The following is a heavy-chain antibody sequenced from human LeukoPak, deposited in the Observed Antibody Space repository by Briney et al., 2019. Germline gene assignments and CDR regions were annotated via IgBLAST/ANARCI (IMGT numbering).Heavy chain of an antibody. CDR3: ASRTSGIFDY. V-gene: IGHV1-69*06. D-gene: IGHD3-3*01. J-gene: IGHJ4*02. CDR1: GGTFSSYA. CDR2: IITIFGTA. Sequence: SVKVSCKASGGTFSSYAVSWVRQAPGQGLEWMGGIITIFGTANYAQKFQGRVTITADKSTSTAYMELSSLRSEDTAVYYCASRTSGIFDYWGQGTLVTVSS.